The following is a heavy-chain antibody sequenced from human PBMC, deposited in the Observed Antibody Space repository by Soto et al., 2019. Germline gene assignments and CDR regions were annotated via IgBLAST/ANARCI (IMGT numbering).Heavy chain of an antibody. D-gene: IGHD3-3*01. CDR3: ARVSDFWSGRFDY. V-gene: IGHV3-7*01. CDR2: IKQDGSEK. Sequence: EVQLVESGGGLAQPGGSLRLSCAASGFTSSSYWMSWVRQAPGKGLEWVANIKQDGSEKYYVDSVKGRFTISRDNAKNSLYLQMNSLRAEDTAVYYCARVSDFWSGRFDYWGQGTLVTVSS. J-gene: IGHJ4*02. CDR1: GFTSSSYW.